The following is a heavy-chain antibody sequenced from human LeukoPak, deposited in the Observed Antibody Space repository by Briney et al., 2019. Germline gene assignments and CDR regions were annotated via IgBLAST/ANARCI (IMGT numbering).Heavy chain of an antibody. D-gene: IGHD1-26*01. CDR1: GFTFSSYS. V-gene: IGHV3-21*01. J-gene: IGHJ4*02. Sequence: GGSLRLSCAASGFTFSSYSMNWVRQAPGKGLEWVSSISGSSSYIYYADSVKGRFTISRDNAKNSLYLQMNNLRVEDTAVYYCASDLTVGSTTDYFDYWGQGALVTVSS. CDR3: ASDLTVGSTTDYFDY. CDR2: ISGSSSYI.